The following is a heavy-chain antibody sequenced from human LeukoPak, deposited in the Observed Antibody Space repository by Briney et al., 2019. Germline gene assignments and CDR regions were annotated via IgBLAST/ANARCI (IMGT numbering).Heavy chain of an antibody. D-gene: IGHD1-26*01. V-gene: IGHV1-18*01. CDR3: ARDSRSYSGSYYYYYYYMDV. CDR1: GYIFTNFG. CDR2: ISAYNGNT. Sequence: ASVKVSCKASGYIFTNFGISWVRQAPGQGLEWMGWISAYNGNTNYAQKLQGRVTMTTDTSTSTAYMELRSLRSDDTAVYYCARDSRSYSGSYYYYYYYMDVWGKGTTVTISS. J-gene: IGHJ6*03.